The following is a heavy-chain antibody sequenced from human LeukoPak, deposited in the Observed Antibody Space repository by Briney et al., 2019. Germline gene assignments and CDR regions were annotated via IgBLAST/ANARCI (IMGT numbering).Heavy chain of an antibody. V-gene: IGHV4-34*01. CDR2: INHSGST. CDR1: GGSFSGYY. J-gene: IGHJ5*02. Sequence: SETLSLTCAVYGGSFSGYYWSWIRLPPGKGLEWIGGINHSGSTNYNPSLKSRVTISVDTSKNQFSLKLSSVTAADTAVYYCASAGARDFEPQWFDPWGQGTLVTVSS. CDR3: ASAGARDFEPQWFDP. D-gene: IGHD3-9*01.